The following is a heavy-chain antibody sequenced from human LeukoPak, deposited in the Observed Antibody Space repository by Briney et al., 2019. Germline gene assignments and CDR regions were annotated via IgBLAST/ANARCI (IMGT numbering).Heavy chain of an antibody. Sequence: GESLKISCKGSGYSFTSYWIGWVRQMPGKGLEWMGIIYPGDSDTRYSPSFQGQVTISADKSISTAYLQWSSLKASDTAMYYCASLPRSSSWPFDAFDIWGQGTMVTVSS. D-gene: IGHD6-13*01. CDR1: GYSFTSYW. CDR3: ASLPRSSSWPFDAFDI. CDR2: IYPGDSDT. V-gene: IGHV5-51*01. J-gene: IGHJ3*02.